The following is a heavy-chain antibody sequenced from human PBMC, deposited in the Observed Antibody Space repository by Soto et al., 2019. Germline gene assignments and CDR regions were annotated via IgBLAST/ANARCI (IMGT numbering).Heavy chain of an antibody. Sequence: SETLSLTCAVYGGSFSGYYWSWIRQPPGKGLEWIGEINHSGSTNYNPSLKSRVTISVDTSKNQFSLKLSSVTAADTAVYYCARGRDVDSSGNSSFDYWGQGTLVTVSS. J-gene: IGHJ4*02. CDR1: GGSFSGYY. CDR3: ARGRDVDSSGNSSFDY. CDR2: INHSGST. V-gene: IGHV4-34*01. D-gene: IGHD3-22*01.